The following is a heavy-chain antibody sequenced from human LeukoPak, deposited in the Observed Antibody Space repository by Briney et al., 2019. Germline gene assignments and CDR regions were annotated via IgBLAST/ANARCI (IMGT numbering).Heavy chain of an antibody. V-gene: IGHV1-69*04. CDR3: ALASSSWYGVDY. CDR1: GGTFSSYA. CDR2: IIPILGIA. Sequence: ASVTVSCKASGGTFSSYAISWVRQAPGQGLEWMGRIIPILGIANYAQKFQGRVTITADKSTSTAYMELSSLRSEDTAVYYCALASSSWYGVDYWGQGTLVTVSS. J-gene: IGHJ4*02. D-gene: IGHD6-13*01.